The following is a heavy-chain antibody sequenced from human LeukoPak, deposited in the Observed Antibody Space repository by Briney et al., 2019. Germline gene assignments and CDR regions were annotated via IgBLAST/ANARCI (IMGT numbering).Heavy chain of an antibody. Sequence: VASVTVSCTASGGTFSSYAISWVRQAPGQGLEWMGGIIPIFGTANYAQKFQGRVTITADESTSTAYMELSSLRSEDTAVYYCASSYSSSWYRPLDYWGQGTLVTVSS. CDR1: GGTFSSYA. CDR2: IIPIFGTA. J-gene: IGHJ4*02. V-gene: IGHV1-69*13. D-gene: IGHD6-13*01. CDR3: ASSYSSSWYRPLDY.